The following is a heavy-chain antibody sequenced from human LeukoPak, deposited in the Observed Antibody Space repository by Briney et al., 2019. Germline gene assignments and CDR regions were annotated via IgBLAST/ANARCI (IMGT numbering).Heavy chain of an antibody. CDR1: GGXFSSYA. CDR2: IIPIFGTA. Sequence: GASVKVSCTASGGXFSSYAMSWVRQAPGQGLEWLGGIIPIFGTANYAQKFQGRVTITADESTSTAYMELSSLRSDDTAVYYCARDQRRYYEGGSNWFDPWGQGTLVTVSS. J-gene: IGHJ5*02. CDR3: ARDQRRYYEGGSNWFDP. D-gene: IGHD3-22*01. V-gene: IGHV1-69*13.